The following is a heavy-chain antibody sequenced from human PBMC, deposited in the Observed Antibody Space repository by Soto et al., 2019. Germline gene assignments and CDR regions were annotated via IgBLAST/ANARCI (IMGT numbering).Heavy chain of an antibody. V-gene: IGHV1-18*01. Sequence: ASVKVSCKASGYTVTSYGISWVRQAPGQGLEWMGWIRAYNGNTKYAQKLQGRVTMTTDTSTSTAYMELRSLRSDDTAVYYCARLATGYRFDYWGQGTLVTVSS. J-gene: IGHJ4*02. CDR1: GYTVTSYG. CDR2: IRAYNGNT. D-gene: IGHD3-16*02. CDR3: ARLATGYRFDY.